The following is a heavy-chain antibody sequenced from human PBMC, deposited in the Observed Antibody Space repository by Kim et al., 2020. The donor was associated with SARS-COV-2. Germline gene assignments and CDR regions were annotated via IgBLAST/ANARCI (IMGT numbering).Heavy chain of an antibody. Sequence: GGSLRLSCPASGFSFNNYGMQWVRQAPGMVRGWGAFISYEGRKKQYLDSLQGLFTVSRDYSKNKLYLQMNSLTAEDTAVYYCAKQGYIFVLNTYYGMDLLGQGTTVTVSS. CDR1: GFSFNNYG. D-gene: IGHD5-12*01. V-gene: IGHV3-30*18. CDR2: ISYEGRKK. CDR3: AKQGYIFVLNTYYGMDL. J-gene: IGHJ6*02.